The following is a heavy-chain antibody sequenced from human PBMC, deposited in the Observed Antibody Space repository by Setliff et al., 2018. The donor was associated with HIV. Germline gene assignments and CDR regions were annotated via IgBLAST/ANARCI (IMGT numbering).Heavy chain of an antibody. J-gene: IGHJ4*02. CDR3: ARGRRYFGDYYY. D-gene: IGHD4-17*01. CDR1: GFTFSRYW. V-gene: IGHV3-23*01. Sequence: GGSLRLSCAASGFTFSRYWMSWVRQAPGKGLEWVSAISGSGGSTYYADSVKGRFTISRDNSKNTLYLQMNSLRAEDTAVYYCARGRRYFGDYYYWGQGTLVTVSS. CDR2: ISGSGGST.